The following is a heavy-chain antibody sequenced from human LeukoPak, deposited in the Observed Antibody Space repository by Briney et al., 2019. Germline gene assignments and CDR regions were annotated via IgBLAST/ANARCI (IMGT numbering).Heavy chain of an antibody. Sequence: GGSLRLSCVVSGLRFRNYGMHWVRQAPGKGLEWVAVIYYDGSNQYYADSVKGRFTVSRDNAKNTLYLQMDSLRAEDTAVYYCAREVDDNWNYDYWGQGTLVTVSS. CDR3: AREVDDNWNYDY. CDR2: IYYDGSNQ. CDR1: GLRFRNYG. D-gene: IGHD1-1*01. V-gene: IGHV3-33*01. J-gene: IGHJ4*02.